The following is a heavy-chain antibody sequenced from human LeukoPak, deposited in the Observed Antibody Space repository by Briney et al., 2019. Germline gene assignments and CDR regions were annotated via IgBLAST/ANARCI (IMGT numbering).Heavy chain of an antibody. D-gene: IGHD3-22*01. Sequence: PSETLSLTCIVSGVSIRSGDYYWGWIRQPPGKGLEWIGSIFYRGTTYSNPSLKSRVTISVDTSRNQFSLNVTSVTAADTAVYYCARESVPDSSSGRFDPWGQGTLVTVSS. J-gene: IGHJ5*02. CDR3: ARESVPDSSSGRFDP. V-gene: IGHV4-39*07. CDR2: IFYRGTT. CDR1: GVSIRSGDYY.